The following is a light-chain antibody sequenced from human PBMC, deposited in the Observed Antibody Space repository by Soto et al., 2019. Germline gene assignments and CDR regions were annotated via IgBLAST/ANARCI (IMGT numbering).Light chain of an antibody. CDR1: QNITTW. CDR3: QQSDTTTWT. J-gene: IGKJ1*01. V-gene: IGKV1-5*03. CDR2: KAS. Sequence: IQMTQSPSTLSSSVGDRATLSCRASQNITTWVAWYQQRQGQAPKLLIYKASTLTSGVPSRFSGSVSGTYGTLTITSLKTEDGSTYYCQQSDTTTWTFGQGTKVDIK.